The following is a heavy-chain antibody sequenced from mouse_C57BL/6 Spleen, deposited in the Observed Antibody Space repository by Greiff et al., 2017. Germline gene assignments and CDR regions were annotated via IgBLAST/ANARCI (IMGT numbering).Heavy chain of an antibody. CDR3: ARRAEGYAMDY. Sequence: QVQLQQSGAELVRPGTSVKVSCKASGYAFTNYLIEWVKQRPGQGLEWIGVINPGSGGTNYNEKFKGKATLTADKSSSTAYMQLSSLTSEDSAVYFCARRAEGYAMDYWGQGTSVTVYS. CDR1: GYAFTNYL. CDR2: INPGSGGT. V-gene: IGHV1-54*01. D-gene: IGHD3-3*01. J-gene: IGHJ4*01.